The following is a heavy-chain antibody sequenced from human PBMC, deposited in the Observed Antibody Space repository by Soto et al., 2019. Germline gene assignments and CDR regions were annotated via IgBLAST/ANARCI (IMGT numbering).Heavy chain of an antibody. CDR2: ISYDGSNK. J-gene: IGHJ6*03. V-gene: IGHV3-30*18. CDR3: AKDPLSRDHYYYMDV. CDR1: GFTFSSYG. Sequence: GGSLRLSCAASGFTFSSYGMHWVRQAPGKGLGWVAVISYDGSNKYYADSVKGRFTISRDNSKNTLYLQMNSLRAEDTAVYYCAKDPLSRDHYYYMDVWGKGTTVTVS.